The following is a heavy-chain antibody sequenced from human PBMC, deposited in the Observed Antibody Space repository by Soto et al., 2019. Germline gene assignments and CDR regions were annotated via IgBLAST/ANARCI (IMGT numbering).Heavy chain of an antibody. D-gene: IGHD3-10*01. V-gene: IGHV4-59*01. Sequence: SETLSLTCTVSGGSISSYYWSWIRQPPGKGLEWIGYIYYSGSTNYNPSLKSRVTISLDTSKNQFSLSLTSVTAADTAVYYCARYYGSGSPFDYWGQGTLVTVSS. J-gene: IGHJ4*02. CDR1: GGSISSYY. CDR2: IYYSGST. CDR3: ARYYGSGSPFDY.